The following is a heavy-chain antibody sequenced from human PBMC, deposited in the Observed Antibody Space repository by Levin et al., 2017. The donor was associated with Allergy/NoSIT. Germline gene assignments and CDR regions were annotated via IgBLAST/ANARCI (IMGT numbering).Heavy chain of an antibody. Sequence: SQTLSLTCPVSGDSIRRGEFYWSWIRQLPGKGLEWIGFIYNRGGAYYNPSLKSRLFMSMDTSKNQFSLRLSSVTVADTAIYYCARDECAWFGECYGMDVWGQGTTVTVSS. J-gene: IGHJ6*02. CDR1: GDSIRRGEFY. CDR2: IYNRGGA. CDR3: ARDECAWFGECYGMDV. D-gene: IGHD3-10*01. V-gene: IGHV4-31*02.